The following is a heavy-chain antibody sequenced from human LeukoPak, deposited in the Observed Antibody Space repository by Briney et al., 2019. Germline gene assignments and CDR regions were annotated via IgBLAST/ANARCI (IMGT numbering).Heavy chain of an antibody. D-gene: IGHD3-9*01. CDR1: GGSFSGYY. CDR3: ARGLTGAVFDY. J-gene: IGHJ4*02. Sequence: PSETLSLTCAVYGGSFSGYYWSWIRQPPGKGLEWIGEINHSGSTNYNPSLKSRVTISVDRSKNQFSLKLSSVTAADTAVYYCARGLTGAVFDYWGQGTLVTVSS. V-gene: IGHV4-34*01. CDR2: INHSGST.